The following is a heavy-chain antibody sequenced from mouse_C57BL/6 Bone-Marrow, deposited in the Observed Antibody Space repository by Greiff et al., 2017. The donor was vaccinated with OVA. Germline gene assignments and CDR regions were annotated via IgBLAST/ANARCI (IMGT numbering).Heavy chain of an antibody. V-gene: IGHV5-17*01. CDR3: ARMRGLRRPFDY. Sequence: EVNLVESGGGLVKPGGSLKLSCAASGFTFSDYGMHWVRQAPEKGLEWVAYISSGSSTIYYADTVKGRFTISRDNAKNTLFLQMTSLRSEDTAMYYCARMRGLRRPFDYWGQGTTLTVSS. J-gene: IGHJ2*01. CDR2: ISSGSSTI. D-gene: IGHD2-2*01. CDR1: GFTFSDYG.